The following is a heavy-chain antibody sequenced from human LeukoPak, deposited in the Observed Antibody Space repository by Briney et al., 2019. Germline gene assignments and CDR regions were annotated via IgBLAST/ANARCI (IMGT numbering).Heavy chain of an antibody. J-gene: IGHJ4*02. V-gene: IGHV3-74*01. CDR1: GFTFSNYW. D-gene: IGHD1-26*01. CDR2: ISTDGSTI. CDR3: VSTSYSGSKGDY. Sequence: PGEPLRLSCAASGFTFSNYWMHWVRQAPGKGLLWVSRISTDGSTIHYADSVKGRFTISRDNAKNTLFLQMNSLRAEDTAVYYCVSTSYSGSKGDYWGQGALVTVSS.